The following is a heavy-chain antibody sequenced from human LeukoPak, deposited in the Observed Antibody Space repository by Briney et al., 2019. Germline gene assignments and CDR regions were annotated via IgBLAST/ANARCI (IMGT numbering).Heavy chain of an antibody. J-gene: IGHJ3*02. V-gene: IGHV3-48*01. CDR3: AKTPDAVDI. CDR2: ISSGSRTI. Sequence: GGSLRLSCVASGFTFSSYSMNWVRQAPGKGLEWVSYISSGSRTIYYADSVKGRFTVSRDNAKNSLYLQMNSLRAEDTAVYYCAKTPDAVDIWGQGTMVTVSS. CDR1: GFTFSSYS.